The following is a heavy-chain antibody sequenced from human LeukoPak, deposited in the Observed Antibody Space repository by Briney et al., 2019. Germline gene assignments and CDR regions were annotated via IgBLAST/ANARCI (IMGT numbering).Heavy chain of an antibody. V-gene: IGHV3-64D*06. Sequence: GGSLRLSCSASGFTFSSYPMHWVRQAPGKGLEYVSAINSNGDSTYYADSVKGRFIISRDNSKNTLYLQVSSLRAEDTAVYYRVRPGIAVAGTRWFDPWGQGTLVTVSS. D-gene: IGHD6-19*01. CDR1: GFTFSSYP. CDR3: VRPGIAVAGTRWFDP. J-gene: IGHJ5*02. CDR2: INSNGDST.